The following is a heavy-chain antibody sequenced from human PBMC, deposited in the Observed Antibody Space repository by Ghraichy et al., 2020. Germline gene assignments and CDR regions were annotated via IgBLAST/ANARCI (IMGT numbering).Heavy chain of an antibody. J-gene: IGHJ4*02. D-gene: IGHD6-13*01. V-gene: IGHV4-39*01. Sequence: SETLSLTCTLSGASISYSSYYWGWIRQPPGQRLEWIGSLYYGGSTYFNPSLKSRVTMFVDTSKNQFSLKLTSVTAADTALYYCARHRGVGGAADCFDYWGQGTLVTVSS. CDR2: LYYGGST. CDR3: ARHRGVGGAADCFDY. CDR1: GASISYSSYY.